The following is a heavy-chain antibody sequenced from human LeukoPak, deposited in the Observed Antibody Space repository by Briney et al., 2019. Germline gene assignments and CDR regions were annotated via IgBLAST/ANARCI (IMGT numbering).Heavy chain of an antibody. Sequence: SEPLSLTCSVSGGSISTFYWSWIRQPPGKGLEWIEYIYSNGGTNYNPSLKSRVTMSVDTSKNQFSLKLNSVTAADTAVYYCARHVSGIYGSRGDFDYWGQGTLVTVSS. V-gene: IGHV4-59*08. CDR2: IYSNGGT. CDR1: GGSISTFY. D-gene: IGHD3-10*01. J-gene: IGHJ4*02. CDR3: ARHVSGIYGSRGDFDY.